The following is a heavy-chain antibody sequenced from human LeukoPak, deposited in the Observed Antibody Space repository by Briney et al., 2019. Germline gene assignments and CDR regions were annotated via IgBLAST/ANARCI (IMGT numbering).Heavy chain of an antibody. Sequence: SETLSLTCAVYGGSFSGYYWSWSRQPAGKGLEWIGEINHSGSTNYNPSLKSRVTISVDTSKNQFSLKLSSVTAADTAVYYCARGRVYDYVWGSYISLFDLWGQGTLVTVSS. D-gene: IGHD3-16*01. J-gene: IGHJ4*02. CDR3: ARGRVYDYVWGSYISLFDL. CDR2: INHSGST. CDR1: GGSFSGYY. V-gene: IGHV4-34*01.